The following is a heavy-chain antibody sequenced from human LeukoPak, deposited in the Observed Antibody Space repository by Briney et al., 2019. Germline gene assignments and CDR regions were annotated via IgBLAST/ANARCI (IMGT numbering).Heavy chain of an antibody. J-gene: IGHJ4*02. D-gene: IGHD3-3*01. CDR1: GFTFSTYA. CDR3: ATSIRRITISS. V-gene: IGHV3-30*04. Sequence: PGGAPRISCASSGFTFSTYAMHWVRQAPGKGLEWLTVISYNGSHQYYSDSVRGRFTISRDNSRNSVFLQISRLRPEDTAVYYCATSIRRITISSWGQGTLVTVSS. CDR2: ISYNGSHQ.